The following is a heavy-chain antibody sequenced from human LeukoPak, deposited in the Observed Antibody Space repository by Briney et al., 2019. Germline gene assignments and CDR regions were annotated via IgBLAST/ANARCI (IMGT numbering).Heavy chain of an antibody. CDR2: ISGRSSTI. V-gene: IGHV3-48*02. Sequence: GGSLRLSCTASGFNFSTYSMNWVRQAPGKGLEWVSFISGRSSTIYYADSVKGRFTISRDNAKNSVYLQMKMLRDEDTAVYYCARELPLRRITGTTDYWGQGTLVTVSS. CDR1: GFNFSTYS. CDR3: ARELPLRRITGTTDY. J-gene: IGHJ4*02. D-gene: IGHD1-20*01.